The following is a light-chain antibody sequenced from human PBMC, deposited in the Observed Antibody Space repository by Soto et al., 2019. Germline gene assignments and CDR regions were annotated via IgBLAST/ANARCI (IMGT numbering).Light chain of an antibody. CDR3: QQYVSSPLT. V-gene: IGKV3-20*01. J-gene: IGKJ4*01. CDR2: GTS. Sequence: EIVLTQSPGILSLSPGERATLSCRTSQSVSSSYLAWYQQIPGQAPRLLIHGTSNRATGIPDRFSGSGSGTDFTLTISSLEPEDFAVYYCQQYVSSPLTFGGGTKVEIK. CDR1: QSVSSSY.